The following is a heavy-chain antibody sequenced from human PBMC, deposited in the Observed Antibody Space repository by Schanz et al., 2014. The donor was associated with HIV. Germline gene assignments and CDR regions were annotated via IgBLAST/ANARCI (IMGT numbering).Heavy chain of an antibody. V-gene: IGHV3-53*02. D-gene: IGHD3-9*01. CDR2: IYSGGNT. Sequence: EVQLVETGGGLLQPGGSLRLSCAASGFSVSVNYMTWVRQAPGKGLEWVSVIYSGGNTYYADSVKGRFTISRDNSKNMLYLQMNSLRAEDTAVYYCASRTDYYASERYFLGDGMDVWGQGTTVTVSS. CDR1: GFSVSVNY. J-gene: IGHJ6*02. CDR3: ASRTDYYASERYFLGDGMDV.